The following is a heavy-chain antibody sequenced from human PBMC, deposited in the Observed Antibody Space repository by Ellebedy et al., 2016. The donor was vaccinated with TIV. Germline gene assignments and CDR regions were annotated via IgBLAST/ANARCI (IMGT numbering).Heavy chain of an antibody. V-gene: IGHV3-23*01. CDR1: GFAFSSNG. D-gene: IGHD6-13*01. J-gene: IGHJ6*02. CDR2: ISGSGGST. Sequence: GESLKISCAASGFAFSSNGMTWVRQAPGKGLEWVSAISGSGGSTYYADSVKGQFSISRDSSKNTLYLQMNSLRAEDTAVYYCAKSSSSWYDYYGMDVWGQGTTVTVSS. CDR3: AKSSSSWYDYYGMDV.